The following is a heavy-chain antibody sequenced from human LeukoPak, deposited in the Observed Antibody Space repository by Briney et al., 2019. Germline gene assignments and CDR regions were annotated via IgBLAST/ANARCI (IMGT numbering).Heavy chain of an antibody. J-gene: IGHJ6*03. CDR1: GYSFTSYW. Sequence: GESLKISCKGSGYSFTSYWIGWVRQMPGKGLEWMGIIYPGDSDTRYSPSFQGQVTISADKSIRTAYLQWSSLKASDTAMYYCARHRGGDLSCSSTSCYRDYYYYMDVWGKGTTVTVSS. V-gene: IGHV5-51*01. D-gene: IGHD2-2*01. CDR3: ARHRGGDLSCSSTSCYRDYYYYMDV. CDR2: IYPGDSDT.